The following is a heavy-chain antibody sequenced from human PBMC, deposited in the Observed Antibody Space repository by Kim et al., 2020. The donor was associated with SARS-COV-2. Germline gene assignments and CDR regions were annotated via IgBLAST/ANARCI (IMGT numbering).Heavy chain of an antibody. J-gene: IGHJ4*02. CDR3: ARFYDSTDGFDY. D-gene: IGHD3-22*01. V-gene: IGHV1-46*01. Sequence: TSYAQTFQGRVTMTRDTSTSTVYMELSSLRSEDTAVYYCARFYDSTDGFDYWGQGTLVTVSS. CDR2: T.